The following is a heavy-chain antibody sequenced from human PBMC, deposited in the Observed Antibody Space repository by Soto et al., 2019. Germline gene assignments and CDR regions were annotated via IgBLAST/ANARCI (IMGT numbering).Heavy chain of an antibody. CDR1: GFTLSTYE. D-gene: IGHD3-16*01. V-gene: IGHV3-48*03. CDR2: ISNSGRTI. Sequence: PXGSLGLSCAASGFTLSTYEMNGVRQAAGKGLEWVSYISNSGRTIYYADSVKGRFTISRDNAQNSGFLQMDSLRAEDTALYYCVRVWSTCGGHILITETPYCDSWGQGTLVTVSS. CDR3: VRVWSTCGGHILITETPYCDS. J-gene: IGHJ4*02.